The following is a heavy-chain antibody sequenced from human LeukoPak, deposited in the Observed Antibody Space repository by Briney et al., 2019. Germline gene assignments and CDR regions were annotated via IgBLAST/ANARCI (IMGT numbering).Heavy chain of an antibody. D-gene: IGHD2-21*02. CDR1: GFTFSSYV. CDR2: ISGSGVNT. CDR3: ARDGLRRPPTPYCGGDCPLDY. Sequence: PGGSLRLSCAASGFTFSSYVMSWVRQAPGKGLEWVSVISGSGVNTYYADSVKGRFTISRDKSKNTVYLHMNSLRAEDTAVYYCARDGLRRPPTPYCGGDCPLDYWGQGTLVSVSS. V-gene: IGHV3-23*01. J-gene: IGHJ4*02.